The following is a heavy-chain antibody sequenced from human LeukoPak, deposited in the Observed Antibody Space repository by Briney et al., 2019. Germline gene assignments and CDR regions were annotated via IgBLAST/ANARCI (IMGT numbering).Heavy chain of an antibody. Sequence: GGSLRLSCAASGFTFSTYWMNWVRQAPGKGLEWVANIKLDGSETYYTDSVKGRFTISRDNAKNSLYLQMNSLRAEDTAVYYCAKADGYNSALDYWGQGTLVTVSS. CDR1: GFTFSTYW. D-gene: IGHD5-24*01. J-gene: IGHJ4*02. CDR2: IKLDGSET. V-gene: IGHV3-7*01. CDR3: AKADGYNSALDY.